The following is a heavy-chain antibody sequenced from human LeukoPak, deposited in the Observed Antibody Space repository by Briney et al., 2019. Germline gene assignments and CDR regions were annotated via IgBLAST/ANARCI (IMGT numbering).Heavy chain of an antibody. CDR2: INHSGST. CDR1: GGSSSGYY. J-gene: IGHJ4*02. CDR3: ARVGAMNYFDY. V-gene: IGHV4-34*01. Sequence: PSETLSLTCAVYGGSSSGYYWSWIRQPPGKGLEWIGEINHSGSTNYNPSLKSRVTISVDTSKNQFSLKLSSVTAADTAVYYCARVGAMNYFDYWGQGTLVTVSS. D-gene: IGHD1-26*01.